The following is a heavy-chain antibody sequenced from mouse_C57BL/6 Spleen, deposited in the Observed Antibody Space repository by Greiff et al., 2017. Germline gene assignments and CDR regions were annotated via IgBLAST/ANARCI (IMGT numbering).Heavy chain of an antibody. CDR1: GFNIKDDY. CDR3: TTDYYGNAMDY. CDR2: IDPENGDT. V-gene: IGHV14-4*01. J-gene: IGHJ4*01. D-gene: IGHD1-1*01. Sequence: DVQLQESGAELVRPGASVKLSCTASGFNIKDDYMHWVKQRPEQGLEWIGWIDPENGDTEYASKFQGKATITADTSSNTAYLQLSSLTSEDTAVYYCTTDYYGNAMDYWGQGTSVTVSS.